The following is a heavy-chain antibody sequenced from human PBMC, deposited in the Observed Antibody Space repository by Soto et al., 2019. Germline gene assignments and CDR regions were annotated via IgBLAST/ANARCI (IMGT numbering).Heavy chain of an antibody. V-gene: IGHV4-34*01. CDR3: ARGVYLRTVTPVSLRFDP. Sequence: SETLSLTCVVYGGSFSCYFWSWIRQPPGKGLEWIGEINHSGTTNYNPSLKSRVTISVDTSKNQFSLNFSSVTAADTAVYYCARGVYLRTVTPVSLRFDPWGQGTLVTVSS. J-gene: IGHJ5*02. CDR1: GGSFSCYF. D-gene: IGHD4-17*01. CDR2: INHSGTT.